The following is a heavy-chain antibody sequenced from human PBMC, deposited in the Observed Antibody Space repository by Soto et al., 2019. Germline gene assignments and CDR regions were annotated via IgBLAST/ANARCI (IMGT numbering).Heavy chain of an antibody. CDR2: IKYSGRT. CDR1: WDSINRSRCH. D-gene: IGHD1-26*01. J-gene: IGHJ3*02. V-gene: IGHV4-39*01. CDR3: ARHGITGSYYDALDI. Sequence: SETVALPGTVPWDSINRSRCHWARIRQPPGKGLEWIASIKYSGRTFYNPSLKSRVTLSVDTSKNQFALKLSSVTAAETAVYYCARHGITGSYYDALDIWGARTMAT.